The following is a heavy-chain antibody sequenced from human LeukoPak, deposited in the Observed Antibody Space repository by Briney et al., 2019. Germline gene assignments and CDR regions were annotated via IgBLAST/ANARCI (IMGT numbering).Heavy chain of an antibody. CDR2: INHSGST. V-gene: IGHV4-34*01. J-gene: IGHJ4*02. CDR1: GGSFSGYY. D-gene: IGHD6-19*01. Sequence: SETLSLTCAVYGGSFSGYYWSWIRQPPGKGLEWIGEINHSGSTNYNPSLKSRVTISVDTSKNQFSLKLSSVTAADTAVYYCARGLSGWYRGGYWGQGTLVTVSS. CDR3: ARGLSGWYRGGY.